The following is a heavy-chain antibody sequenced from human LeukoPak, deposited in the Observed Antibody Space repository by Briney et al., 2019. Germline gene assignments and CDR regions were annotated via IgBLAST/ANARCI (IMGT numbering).Heavy chain of an antibody. V-gene: IGHV3-21*01. Sequence: GGSLRLSCAASEFSVGSNYMTWVRQAPGKGLEWVSSISSSSSYIYYADSVKGRFTISRDNAKNSLYLQMNSLRAEDTAVYYCAREGYYDSSGYYYVYYYYYMDVWGKGTTVTVSS. CDR2: ISSSSSYI. D-gene: IGHD3-22*01. CDR3: AREGYYDSSGYYYVYYYYYMDV. J-gene: IGHJ6*03. CDR1: EFSVGSNY.